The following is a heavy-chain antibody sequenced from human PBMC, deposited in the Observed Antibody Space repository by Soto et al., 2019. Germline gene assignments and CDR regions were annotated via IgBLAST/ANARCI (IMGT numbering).Heavy chain of an antibody. CDR1: GFDFSTYW. V-gene: IGHV3-74*01. J-gene: IGHJ4*02. CDR2: INSDGSSI. CDR3: ARAAHFDY. D-gene: IGHD6-13*01. Sequence: GGSLRLSCAASGFDFSTYWMHWVRQAPGKGLGWVSRINSDGSSISYADSVKGRFTISRDNAKSTLYLQMKNLRAEDAAVYYCARAAHFDYWGQGTLVTVSS.